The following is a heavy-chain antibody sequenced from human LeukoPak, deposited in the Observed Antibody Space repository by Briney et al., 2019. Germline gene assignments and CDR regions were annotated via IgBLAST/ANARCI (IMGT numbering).Heavy chain of an antibody. D-gene: IGHD2-15*01. CDR1: GGSISSYY. J-gene: IGHJ5*02. Sequence: SETLSLTCTVSGGSISSYYWSWIRQPPGKGLEWIGYIYYSGSTYYNPSLKSRVTISVDTSKNQFSLKLSSVTAADTAVYYCARSRYCSGGSCYLNWFDPWGQGTLVTVSS. CDR2: IYYSGST. CDR3: ARSRYCSGGSCYLNWFDP. V-gene: IGHV4-59*06.